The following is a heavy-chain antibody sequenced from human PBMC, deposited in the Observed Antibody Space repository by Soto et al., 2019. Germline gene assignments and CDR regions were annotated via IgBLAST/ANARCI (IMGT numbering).Heavy chain of an antibody. CDR1: GFTFSSYD. CDR2: IGTAGDT. Sequence: GGSLRLSCAASGFTFSSYDMHWVRQATGKGLEWVSAIGTAGDTYYPGSVKGRFTISRENAKNSLYLQMNSLRAGDTAVYYCARGYGDDYGDYSPNAGNWFDPWGQGTLVTVSS. V-gene: IGHV3-13*01. J-gene: IGHJ5*02. CDR3: ARGYGDDYGDYSPNAGNWFDP. D-gene: IGHD4-17*01.